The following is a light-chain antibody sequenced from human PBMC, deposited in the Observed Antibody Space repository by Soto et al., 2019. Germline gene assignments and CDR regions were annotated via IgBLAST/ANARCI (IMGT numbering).Light chain of an antibody. V-gene: IGKV3-15*01. CDR1: QSVSSN. CDR2: GAS. CDR3: QQYNNWGT. Sequence: EIVLTQSPATLSVSPGERATLSCRASQSVSSNLAWYQQKPGQAPRLLIYGASTRATGIPARFGGGGSGTVFILTISSLQSEYFAFYYCQQYNNWGTFGQGTKVEIK. J-gene: IGKJ1*01.